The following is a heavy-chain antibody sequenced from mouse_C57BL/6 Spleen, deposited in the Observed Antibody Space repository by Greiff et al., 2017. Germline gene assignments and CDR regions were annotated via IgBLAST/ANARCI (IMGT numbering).Heavy chain of an antibody. Sequence: VQLQQSGPELVKPGASVKIPCKASGYTFTDYNMDWVKQSHGKSLEWIGDINPNNGGTIYNQKFKGKATLTVDKSSSTAYMELRSLTSEDTAVYYCARWNYGSSPAWYFDVWGTGTTVTVSS. CDR2: INPNNGGT. J-gene: IGHJ1*03. V-gene: IGHV1-18*01. CDR3: ARWNYGSSPAWYFDV. CDR1: GYTFTDYN. D-gene: IGHD1-1*01.